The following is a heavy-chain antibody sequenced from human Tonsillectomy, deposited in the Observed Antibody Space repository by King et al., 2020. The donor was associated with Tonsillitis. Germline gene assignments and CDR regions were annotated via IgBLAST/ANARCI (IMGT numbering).Heavy chain of an antibody. CDR3: ARDYPPYGDYDYGGNSGAFDI. D-gene: IGHD4-23*01. CDR1: GFTFSDYS. J-gene: IGHJ3*02. V-gene: IGHV3-21*01. CDR2: ISSRSSYI. Sequence: VQLVESGGGLVKPGGSLRLSCAASGFTFSDYSMKWVRQAPGKGLEWVSSISSRSSYIYYADSVKGRFTISRDNAKNSLYLQMNSLRAEDPAVYYCARDYPPYGDYDYGGNSGAFDIWGQGTMVTVSS.